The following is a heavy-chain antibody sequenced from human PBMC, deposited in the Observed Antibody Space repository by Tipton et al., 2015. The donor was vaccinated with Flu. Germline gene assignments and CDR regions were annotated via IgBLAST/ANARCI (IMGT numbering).Heavy chain of an antibody. CDR3: AKEVDTVIVAVTVYFDY. Sequence: SLRLSCTGSGFNFKNYAMGWVRQAPGKGLEWLSLISSGRGGTTYYADSVKGRFTISRDNAKNTLYLQMNGLRAEDTALYYCAKEVDTVIVAVTVYFDYWGQGIPVAVSS. J-gene: IGHJ4*02. V-gene: IGHV3-23*01. D-gene: IGHD3-22*01. CDR2: ISSGRGGTT. CDR1: GFNFKNYA.